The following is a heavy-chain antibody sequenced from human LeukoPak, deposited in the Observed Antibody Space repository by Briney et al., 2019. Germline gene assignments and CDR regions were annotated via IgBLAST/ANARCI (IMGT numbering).Heavy chain of an antibody. V-gene: IGHV4-39*07. Sequence: SETLSLTCTVSGGSISSSNSYWGWIRQPPGKGLEWIGNIYYSGSTYYNPSLKSRVTISVDTSKNQFSLRLSSVTAADTAVYYCARDLGGTTGKFDYWGQGTLVTVSS. CDR3: ARDLGGTTGKFDY. CDR1: GGSISSSNSY. J-gene: IGHJ4*02. CDR2: IYYSGST. D-gene: IGHD1-7*01.